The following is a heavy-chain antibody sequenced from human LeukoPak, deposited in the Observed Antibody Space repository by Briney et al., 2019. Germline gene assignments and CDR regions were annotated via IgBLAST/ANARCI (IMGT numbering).Heavy chain of an antibody. CDR3: ARVGSSSSPYYFDY. CDR1: GGSFSGYY. CDR2: INHSGST. V-gene: IGHV4-34*01. Sequence: SETLSLTCAVSGGSFSGYYWSWIRQPPGKGLEWIGEINHSGSTNYNPSLKSRVTISVDTSKNHFSLKLSSVTAADTAVYYCARVGSSSSPYYFDYWGQGTLVTVSS. D-gene: IGHD6-6*01. J-gene: IGHJ4*02.